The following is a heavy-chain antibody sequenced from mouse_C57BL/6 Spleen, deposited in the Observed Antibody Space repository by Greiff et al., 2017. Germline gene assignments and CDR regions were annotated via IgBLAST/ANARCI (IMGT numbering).Heavy chain of an antibody. Sequence: EVQLQQSGPGLVKPSQSLSLTCSVTGYSITSGYYWNWIRQFPGNKLEWMGYISYDGSNNYNPSLKNRISITRDTSKNQFFLKLNSVTTEDTATYYCARASNFGFAYWGQGTLVTVSA. CDR3: ARASNFGFAY. CDR2: ISYDGSN. V-gene: IGHV3-6*01. CDR1: GYSITSGYY. J-gene: IGHJ3*01. D-gene: IGHD4-1*01.